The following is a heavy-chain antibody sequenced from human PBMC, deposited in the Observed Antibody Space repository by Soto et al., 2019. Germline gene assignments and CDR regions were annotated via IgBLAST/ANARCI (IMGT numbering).Heavy chain of an antibody. CDR1: GCTFSIYA. J-gene: IGHJ6*02. CDR2: IIHIFGTA. V-gene: IGHV1-69*01. D-gene: IGHD1-26*01. Sequence: QVQLVQSGAAVKKPGSSVKVSCKASGCTFSIYAISWVRQSPGKGLEWMGGIIHIFGTANYAEKFQGRGTITADESTSTAYMELSSLRSEDTAVYYCARGAVQWELLTYYGMDVCGQGPTVTVSS. CDR3: ARGAVQWELLTYYGMDV.